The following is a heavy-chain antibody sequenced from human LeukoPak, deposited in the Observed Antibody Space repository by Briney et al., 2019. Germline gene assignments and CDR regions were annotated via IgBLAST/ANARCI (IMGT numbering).Heavy chain of an antibody. V-gene: IGHV4-59*01. CDR1: GGSISGYY. CDR3: ARGEGVYYYDSSGPLRAGYFDY. Sequence: KSSETLSLTCTVSGGSISGYYWSWIRQPPGKGLEWIGYIYYSGGTSYNPSLKSRVTISVDPSQSHISLKLSSVTAADTAVYYCARGEGVYYYDSSGPLRAGYFDYWGQGTLVTVSS. J-gene: IGHJ4*02. D-gene: IGHD3-22*01. CDR2: IYYSGGT.